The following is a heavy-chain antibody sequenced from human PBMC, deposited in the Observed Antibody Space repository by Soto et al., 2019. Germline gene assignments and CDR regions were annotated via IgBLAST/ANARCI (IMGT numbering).Heavy chain of an antibody. CDR1: GFTFSSYG. Sequence: GGSLRLSCAASGFTFSSYGMHWVRQAPGKGLEWVAVIWYDGSNKYYADSVKGRFTISRDNSKNTLYLQMNSLRAEDTAVYYCARDSYCSSTSCYSPLDYWGQGTLVTVSS. V-gene: IGHV3-33*01. D-gene: IGHD2-2*01. CDR3: ARDSYCSSTSCYSPLDY. J-gene: IGHJ4*02. CDR2: IWYDGSNK.